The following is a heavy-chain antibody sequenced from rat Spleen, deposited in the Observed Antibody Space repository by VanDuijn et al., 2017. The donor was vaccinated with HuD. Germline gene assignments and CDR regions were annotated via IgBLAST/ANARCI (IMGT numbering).Heavy chain of an antibody. CDR3: TTANYGYNSAY. J-gene: IGHJ2*01. CDR1: GFTFSDYD. Sequence: RSMKLSCSASGFTFSDYDMAWVRQAPTKGLEWVASVSYDGSSTYYRDSVKGRFTISRDNAKSTLYLQMDSLRSEDTATYYCTTANYGYNSAYWGQGVMVTVSS. D-gene: IGHD1-9*01. CDR2: VSYDGSST. V-gene: IGHV5-20*01.